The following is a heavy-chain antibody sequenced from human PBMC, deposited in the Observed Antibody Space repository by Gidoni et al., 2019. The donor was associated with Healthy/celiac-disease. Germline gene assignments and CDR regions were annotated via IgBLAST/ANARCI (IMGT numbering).Heavy chain of an antibody. D-gene: IGHD6-19*01. V-gene: IGHV3-21*01. CDR1: GFPFSSYS. CDR2: ISSSSSYI. J-gene: IGHJ1*01. CDR3: ARDGQIAVAEH. Sequence: EVQLVESGGGLVKPGGSLRLSCAASGFPFSSYSMNWVRQAPGKGLEWVSSISSSSSYIYYADSMKGRFTISRDNAKNSLYLQMNSLRAEDTAVYYCARDGQIAVAEHWGQGTLVTVSS.